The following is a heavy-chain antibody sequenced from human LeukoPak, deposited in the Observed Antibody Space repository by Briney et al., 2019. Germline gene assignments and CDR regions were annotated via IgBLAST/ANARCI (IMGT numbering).Heavy chain of an antibody. CDR2: IYHSGST. J-gene: IGHJ3*02. CDR1: GGSISSGGYY. V-gene: IGHV4-31*03. Sequence: PSETLSLTCTVSGGSISSGGYYWSWIRQHPGKGLEWIGYIYHSGSTYYNPSLKSRVTISVDRSKNQFSLKLSSVTAADTAVYYCARVSRYGSSSKMGAFDIWGQGTMVTVSS. D-gene: IGHD6-6*01. CDR3: ARVSRYGSSSKMGAFDI.